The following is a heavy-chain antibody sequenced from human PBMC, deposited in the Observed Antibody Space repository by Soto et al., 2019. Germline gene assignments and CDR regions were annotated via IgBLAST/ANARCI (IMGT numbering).Heavy chain of an antibody. D-gene: IGHD3-10*01. J-gene: IGHJ4*02. CDR1: GGSISSSY. V-gene: IGHV4-59*01. CDR3: ARDIWRGGYFDY. CDR2: IYYSGST. Sequence: SETLSHTSTVSGGSISSSYWSSFRQPPGKGLEWIGYIYYSGSTNYNPSLKSRVTISVDTSKNQFSLKLSSVTAADTAVYYCARDIWRGGYFDYWGQVTLVTVS.